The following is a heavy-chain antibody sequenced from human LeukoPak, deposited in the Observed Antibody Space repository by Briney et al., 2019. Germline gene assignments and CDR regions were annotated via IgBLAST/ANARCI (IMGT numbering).Heavy chain of an antibody. CDR2: ISFDESNK. CDR3: AKRPGDFTGIVNYYYMDL. Sequence: WRSLRLSCAASGFTFNSFGMHWVRRAPGKGLEWVAIISFDESNKYYADSVKGRFTISRDNSKNTLFLQMTSLRAEDTAVYYCAKRPGDFTGIVNYYYMDLWGKGTTVTVSS. CDR1: GFTFNSFG. J-gene: IGHJ6*03. V-gene: IGHV3-30*18. D-gene: IGHD1-26*01.